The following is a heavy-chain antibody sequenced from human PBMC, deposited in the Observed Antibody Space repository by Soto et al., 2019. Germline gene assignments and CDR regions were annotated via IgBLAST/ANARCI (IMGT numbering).Heavy chain of an antibody. CDR1: GFIFRGYG. J-gene: IGHJ4*01. D-gene: IGHD5-12*01. CDR2: INGDGGST. Sequence: GGSLRLSCAASGFIFRGYGMSWVRQAPGKGLEWVAAINGDGGSTYYADSVRGRFTISRDNSKNTLDLQMNSLRDEDTAVYYCAKVVQMATVRGYFDYWGHGPLVTVSS. V-gene: IGHV3-23*01. CDR3: AKVVQMATVRGYFDY.